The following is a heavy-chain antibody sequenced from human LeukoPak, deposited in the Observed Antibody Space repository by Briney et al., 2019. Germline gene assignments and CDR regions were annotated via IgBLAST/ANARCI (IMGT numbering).Heavy chain of an antibody. J-gene: IGHJ4*02. CDR1: GFTFSVYY. D-gene: IGHD2-2*01. Sequence: GGSLRHSSVQSGFTFSVYYMSCMRPAPERGLEWVSYISSSGSTIYYADSVKGRFTISRDNAKNSLYLQMNSLRAEDTAVYYCARALRLPAATFDYWGQGTLVTVSS. CDR2: ISSSGSTI. V-gene: IGHV3-11*04. CDR3: ARALRLPAATFDY.